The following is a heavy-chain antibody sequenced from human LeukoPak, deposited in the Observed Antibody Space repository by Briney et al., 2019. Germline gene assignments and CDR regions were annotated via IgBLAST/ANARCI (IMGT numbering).Heavy chain of an antibody. V-gene: IGHV1-2*02. CDR1: GYTFTGYY. CDR2: INPNSGGT. Sequence: ASVKVSCKASGYTFTGYYMHWARQAPGQGLEWMGWINPNSGGTNYAQKFQGRVTMTRDTSISTAYMELSRLRSDDTAVYYCARASGSYWWFDSWGQGTLVTVSS. J-gene: IGHJ5*01. CDR3: ARASGSYWWFDS. D-gene: IGHD1-26*01.